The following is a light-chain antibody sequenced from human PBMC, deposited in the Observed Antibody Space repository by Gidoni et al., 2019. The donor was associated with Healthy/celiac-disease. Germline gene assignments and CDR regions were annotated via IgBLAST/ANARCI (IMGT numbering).Light chain of an antibody. CDR3: QQSYSTPQT. CDR2: AAS. J-gene: IGKJ1*01. CDR1: QRISSY. Sequence: DIQMTQSPSSLSASVGDRVTIPCRASQRISSYLNWYQQKPGKAPKLLIYAASSLQSGVPSSFSGSGSGTDLTLTISSLQPEDFATYYCQQSYSTPQTFGQGTKVEIK. V-gene: IGKV1-39*01.